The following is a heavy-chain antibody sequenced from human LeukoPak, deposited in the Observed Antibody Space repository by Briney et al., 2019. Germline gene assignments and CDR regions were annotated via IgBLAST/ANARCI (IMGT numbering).Heavy chain of an antibody. Sequence: GASVKVSCKASGYTFTNYGIIWVRQAPGQGLEWMGWISAYNGNTNYAQKLQGRVTMTTDTSTSTAYMELRSLRSDDTAVYYCARDSSPYCYDSSDYYPGAFDIWGQGTMVTVSS. J-gene: IGHJ3*02. CDR2: ISAYNGNT. V-gene: IGHV1-18*01. CDR1: GYTFTNYG. D-gene: IGHD3-22*01. CDR3: ARDSSPYCYDSSDYYPGAFDI.